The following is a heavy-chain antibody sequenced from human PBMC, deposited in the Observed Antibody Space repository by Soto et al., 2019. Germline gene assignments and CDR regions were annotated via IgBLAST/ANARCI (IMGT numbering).Heavy chain of an antibody. CDR1: GFIFSSYG. CDR3: AKSWDLLNYFAY. D-gene: IGHD1-26*01. CDR2: ISGSGGST. J-gene: IGHJ4*02. Sequence: GGSLRLSCAASGFIFSSYGMHWVRQAPGKGLEWVSAISGSGGSTYYADSVKGRFTISRDNSKNTLYLQMNSLRAEDTAVYYYAKSWDLLNYFAYWGQGTLVTVSS. V-gene: IGHV3-23*01.